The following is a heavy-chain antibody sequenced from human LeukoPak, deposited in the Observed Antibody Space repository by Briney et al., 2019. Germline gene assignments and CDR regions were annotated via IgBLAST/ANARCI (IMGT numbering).Heavy chain of an antibody. CDR2: ISSSSIYI. Sequence: PGGSLRLSCAASGFTFSSYSMNWVRQAPGEGLEWVSSISSSSIYIYYADSVKGRFTISRDNAKNSLYLQMNSLRAEDTAVYYCAKKVVPADIYSYYYMDVWGKGTTVTVPS. CDR1: GFTFSSYS. J-gene: IGHJ6*03. CDR3: AKKVVPADIYSYYYMDV. D-gene: IGHD2-2*01. V-gene: IGHV3-21*04.